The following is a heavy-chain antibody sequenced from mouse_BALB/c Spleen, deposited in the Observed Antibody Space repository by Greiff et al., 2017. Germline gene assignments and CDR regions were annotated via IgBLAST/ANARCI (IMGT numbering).Heavy chain of an antibody. CDR3: ARSAYDYGDWFAY. V-gene: IGHV1-69*02. J-gene: IGHJ3*01. D-gene: IGHD2-4*01. CDR2: IDPSDSET. Sequence: QVQLQQPGAELVKPGAPVKLSCKASGYTFTSYWMNWVKQRPGRGLEWIGRIDPSDSETHYNQKFKDKATLTVDKSSSTAYIQLSSLTSEDSAVYYCARSAYDYGDWFAYWGQGTLVTVSA. CDR1: GYTFTSYW.